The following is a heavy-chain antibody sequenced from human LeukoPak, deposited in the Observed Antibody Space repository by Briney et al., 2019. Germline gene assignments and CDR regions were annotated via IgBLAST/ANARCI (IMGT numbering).Heavy chain of an antibody. Sequence: GGSLRLSCAASGFTFSDYYMSWIRQAPGKGLEWVSYISSSGSTIYYADSVKGRFTISRDNAKNSLYLQMDSLRVEDTAEYYCARGPRGSYGYILLFDYWGQGTLVTVSS. CDR2: ISSSGSTI. CDR1: GFTFSDYY. J-gene: IGHJ4*02. D-gene: IGHD3-16*01. V-gene: IGHV3-11*04. CDR3: ARGPRGSYGYILLFDY.